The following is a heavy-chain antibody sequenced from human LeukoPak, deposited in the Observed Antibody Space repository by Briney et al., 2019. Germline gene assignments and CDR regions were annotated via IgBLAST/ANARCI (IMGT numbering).Heavy chain of an antibody. CDR3: ARVQRGIAVALDY. CDR1: GFTFSSYG. V-gene: IGHV3-48*04. D-gene: IGHD6-19*01. J-gene: IGHJ4*02. Sequence: GGSLRLSCAASGFTFSSYGMNWVRQAPGKGLEWVSYISTTGSSIYYADSVKGRFTISRDNVKNLLYLQMNSLRAEDTAVYYCARVQRGIAVALDYWGQGTLATVSS. CDR2: ISTTGSSI.